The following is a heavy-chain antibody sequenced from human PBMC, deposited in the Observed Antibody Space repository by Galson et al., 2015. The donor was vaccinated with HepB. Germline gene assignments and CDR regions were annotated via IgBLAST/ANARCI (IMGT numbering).Heavy chain of an antibody. CDR2: IYSGGST. CDR3: ARDSSCSSTSCYAAYYGMDV. V-gene: IGHV3-66*01. CDR1: GFTVSSNY. D-gene: IGHD2-2*01. Sequence: SLRLSCAASGFTVSSNYMSWVRQAPGKGLEWVSVIYSGGSTYYADSVKGRFTISRDNSKNTLYLQMNSLRAEDTAVYYCARDSSCSSTSCYAAYYGMDVWGQGTTVTVSS. J-gene: IGHJ6*02.